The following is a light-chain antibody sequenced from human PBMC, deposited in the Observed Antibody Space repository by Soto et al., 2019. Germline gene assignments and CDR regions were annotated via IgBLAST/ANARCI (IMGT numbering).Light chain of an antibody. CDR3: SSYTSSSTLV. CDR1: SSDVGGYNY. V-gene: IGLV2-14*01. J-gene: IGLJ2*01. CDR2: EVN. Sequence: QSALTQPTSVSGSTGKSITISCTGTSSDVGGYNYVSWYQQHPGKAPKLMIFEVNNRPSGVSNRFSGSKSGITASLTISGLQADDEADYYCSSYTSSSTLVFGGGTKVTV.